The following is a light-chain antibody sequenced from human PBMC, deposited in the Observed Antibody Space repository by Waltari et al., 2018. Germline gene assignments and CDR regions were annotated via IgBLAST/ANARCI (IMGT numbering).Light chain of an antibody. V-gene: IGLV2-11*01. CDR1: TNDLGSYNY. CDR3: CSYAGSYTWV. J-gene: IGLJ3*02. Sequence: SALTQPRSVSGSPGQSVTISCTGTTNDLGSYNYVPWYQHHPRKPPKLIILDVTRRPSGVPDRWSGSKSGNTASLTISGLRAEDEAEYYCCSYAGSYTWVFGGGTKLTVV. CDR2: DVT.